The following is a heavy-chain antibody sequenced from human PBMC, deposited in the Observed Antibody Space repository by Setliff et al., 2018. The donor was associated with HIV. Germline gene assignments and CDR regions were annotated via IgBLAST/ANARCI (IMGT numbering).Heavy chain of an antibody. CDR3: ARATLFSSGWFYADHGAFDI. CDR2: INHSGST. CDR1: GGSFSNYY. V-gene: IGHV4-34*01. D-gene: IGHD6-19*01. Sequence: SETLSLTCAVYGGSFSNYYWSWIRQPPVKGLEWIGEINHSGSTNYNPSLKSRVTISVDTSKNQFSLKLSSVTAADTAVYYCARATLFSSGWFYADHGAFDIWGLGTMVTVSS. J-gene: IGHJ3*02.